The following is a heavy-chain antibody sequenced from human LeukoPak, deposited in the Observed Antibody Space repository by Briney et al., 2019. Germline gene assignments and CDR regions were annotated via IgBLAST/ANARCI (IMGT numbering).Heavy chain of an antibody. V-gene: IGHV4-34*01. CDR1: DGSFSGYY. D-gene: IGHD3-10*01. Sequence: SETLSLTCAVYDGSFSGYYWSWIRQPPGKGLEWIGEINPSGSTNYNPSLKSRVTISVDTSKNQFSLKLSSVTAADTAVYYCATTSQDEGFGDYDAFDIWGQGTMVTVSS. CDR2: INPSGST. CDR3: ATTSQDEGFGDYDAFDI. J-gene: IGHJ3*02.